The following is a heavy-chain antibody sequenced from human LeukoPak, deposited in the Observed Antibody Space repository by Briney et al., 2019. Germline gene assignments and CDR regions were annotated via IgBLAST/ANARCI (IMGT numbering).Heavy chain of an antibody. Sequence: ASVKVSCKASGGTFSSYAISWVRQAPGQGLEWMGWINPNSGGTNYAQKFQGRVTMTRDTSINTAYMELSRLTSDDTAVYYCARGSYYSGSYYFDYWGQGTLVTVSS. CDR1: GGTFSSYA. V-gene: IGHV1-2*02. CDR2: INPNSGGT. J-gene: IGHJ4*02. CDR3: ARGSYYSGSYYFDY. D-gene: IGHD1-26*01.